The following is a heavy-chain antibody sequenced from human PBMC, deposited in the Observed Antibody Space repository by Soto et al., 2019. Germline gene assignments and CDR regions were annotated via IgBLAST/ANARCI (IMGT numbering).Heavy chain of an antibody. V-gene: IGHV3-23*01. CDR2: ISGSGGRS. Sequence: EVQLLDSGGGLVQPGGSLRLSCAASGFTFSNYAMTWVRQGPGKGLEWGSGISGSGGRSYYADSVKGRFTISRDNSKSTLYVQMNSRRAEDTAVYYCAKAYFVWSSEQPYYFDYWGQGTLVTVSS. CDR3: AKAYFVWSSEQPYYFDY. CDR1: GFTFSNYA. J-gene: IGHJ4*02. D-gene: IGHD3-16*01.